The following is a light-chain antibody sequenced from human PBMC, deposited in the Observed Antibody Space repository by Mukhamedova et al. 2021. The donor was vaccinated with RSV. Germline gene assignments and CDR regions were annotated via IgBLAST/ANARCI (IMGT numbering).Light chain of an antibody. CDR1: QSVSSSY. CDR2: GAS. V-gene: IGKV3-20*01. CDR3: QQYGSSPPT. Sequence: GERATLSCRASQSVSSSYLAWYQQKPGQAPRLLIYGASSRATGIPDRFSGSGSGTDFTLTISRLEPEDFAVYYCQQYGSSPPTFG. J-gene: IGKJ2*01.